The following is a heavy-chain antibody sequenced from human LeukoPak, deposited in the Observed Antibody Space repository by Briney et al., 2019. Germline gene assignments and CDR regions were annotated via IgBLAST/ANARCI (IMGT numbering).Heavy chain of an antibody. CDR1: GYTFTSYY. Sequence: ASVKVSCKASGYTFTSYYMHWVRQAPGQGLEWMGIINPSGGSTSYAQKFQGRVTMTRDTSTSTVYMELSSLRSEDTAVYYCAREVTIFGVVIRGNDYGMDVWGQGTTVTVSS. V-gene: IGHV1-46*01. CDR3: AREVTIFGVVIRGNDYGMDV. J-gene: IGHJ6*02. CDR2: INPSGGST. D-gene: IGHD3-3*01.